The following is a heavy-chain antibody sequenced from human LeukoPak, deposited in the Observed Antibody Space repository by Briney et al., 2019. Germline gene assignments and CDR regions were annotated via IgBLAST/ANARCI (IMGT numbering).Heavy chain of an antibody. J-gene: IGHJ4*02. D-gene: IGHD1-1*01. CDR3: AREKREFRLLDY. Sequence: WASVKVSCKASEGTFSSYAISWVRQAPGQGLEWMGRIIPILGIANYAQKFQGRVTITADKSTSTAYMELSSLRSEDTAVYYCAREKREFRLLDYWGQGTLVTVSS. V-gene: IGHV1-69*04. CDR2: IIPILGIA. CDR1: EGTFSSYA.